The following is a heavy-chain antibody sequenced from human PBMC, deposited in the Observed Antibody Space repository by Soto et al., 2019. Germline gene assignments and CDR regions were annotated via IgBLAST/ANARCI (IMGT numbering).Heavy chain of an antibody. D-gene: IGHD2-2*01. CDR3: ARSPEISCSSTSCYSSFDY. J-gene: IGHJ4*02. CDR1: GGSFSGYY. V-gene: IGHV4-34*01. Sequence: SETLSLTCAVYGGSFSGYYWSWIRQPPGKGLEWIGEINHSGSTNYNPSLKSRVTISVDTSKNQFSLKLSSVTAADTAVYYCARSPEISCSSTSCYSSFDYWGQGTLVTVSS. CDR2: INHSGST.